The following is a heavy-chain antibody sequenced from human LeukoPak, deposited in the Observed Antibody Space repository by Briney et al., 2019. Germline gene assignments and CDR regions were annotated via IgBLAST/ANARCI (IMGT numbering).Heavy chain of an antibody. CDR1: GFTFEDYE. CDR3: ASDYDRDPSAY. J-gene: IGHJ4*02. V-gene: IGHV3-11*01. Sequence: GGSLRLSCEASGFTFEDYEMSWFRQAPGKGPEWILYISATGNTKYYADSVRGRFSISRDNAKSSLYLQMSTLRVEDTAVYYCASDYDRDPSAYWGQGTLVTVSS. CDR2: ISATGNTK. D-gene: IGHD3-10*02.